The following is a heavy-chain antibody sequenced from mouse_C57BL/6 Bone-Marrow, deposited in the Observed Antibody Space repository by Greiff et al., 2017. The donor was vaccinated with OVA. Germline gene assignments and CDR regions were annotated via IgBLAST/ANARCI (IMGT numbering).Heavy chain of an antibody. CDR3: AILWSLAY. CDR2: IDPSDSYT. D-gene: IGHD1-1*02. Sequence: QVQLQQPGAELVMPGASVKLSCKASGYTFTSYWMHWVKQRPGQGLEWIGEIDPSDSYTNYNQKFKGKSTLTVDKSSSTAYMQLSSLTSEDSAIYYCAILWSLAYWGQGTLVTVSA. CDR1: GYTFTSYW. V-gene: IGHV1-69*01. J-gene: IGHJ3*01.